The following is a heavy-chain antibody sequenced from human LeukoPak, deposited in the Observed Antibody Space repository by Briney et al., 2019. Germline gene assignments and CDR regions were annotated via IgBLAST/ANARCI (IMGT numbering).Heavy chain of an antibody. CDR1: GGSISSYY. CDR3: ARADTVVILFGH. CDR2: IYYSGNT. D-gene: IGHD2-21*01. V-gene: IGHV4-59*12. Sequence: PSETLSLTCTVSGGSISSYYWSWIRQPPGKGLEWIGYIYYSGNTYYNPSLKSRVTISVDTSKNQFSLKLSSVTAADTAVYYCARADTVVILFGHWGQGTLVTVSS. J-gene: IGHJ4*02.